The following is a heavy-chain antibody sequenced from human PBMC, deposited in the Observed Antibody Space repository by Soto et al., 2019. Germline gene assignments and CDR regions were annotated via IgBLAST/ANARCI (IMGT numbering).Heavy chain of an antibody. CDR2: INAGNGNT. CDR1: GYTFTSYA. Sequence: GASVKVSCKASGYTFTSYAMHWVRQAPGQRLEWMGWINAGNGNTKYSQKFQGRVTITRDTPASTAYMELSSLRSEDTAVYYCARDDILTGYTNPFDYWGQGTLVTVSS. CDR3: ARDDILTGYTNPFDY. J-gene: IGHJ4*02. D-gene: IGHD3-9*01. V-gene: IGHV1-3*01.